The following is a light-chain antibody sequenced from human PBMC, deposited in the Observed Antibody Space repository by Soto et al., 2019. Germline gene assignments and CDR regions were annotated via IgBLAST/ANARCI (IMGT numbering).Light chain of an antibody. Sequence: DVQMTQSPSSLSASVGDRVTITCRASQRIRTSLNWYQQKPGKAPKFLIYDASSVQSEVPSRFSDSGSGTDFTLTISNLQPEDFATYYCQQSDSVPPTLGQGTKLEI. CDR2: DAS. CDR3: QQSDSVPPT. J-gene: IGKJ2*01. V-gene: IGKV1-39*01. CDR1: QRIRTS.